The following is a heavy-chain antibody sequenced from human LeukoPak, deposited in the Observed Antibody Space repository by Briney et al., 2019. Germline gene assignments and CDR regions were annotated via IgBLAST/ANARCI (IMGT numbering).Heavy chain of an antibody. CDR3: ARRHGYGDYALL. Sequence: KGGESLKISCKGSGYSFTSYWISWVRQMPGKGLEWMGRIDPSDSYTNYSPSFQGHVTISADKSITTAYLQWSSLKASDTAIYYCARRHGYGDYALLWGQGTLVTVSS. D-gene: IGHD4-17*01. CDR1: GYSFTSYW. CDR2: IDPSDSYT. J-gene: IGHJ4*02. V-gene: IGHV5-10-1*01.